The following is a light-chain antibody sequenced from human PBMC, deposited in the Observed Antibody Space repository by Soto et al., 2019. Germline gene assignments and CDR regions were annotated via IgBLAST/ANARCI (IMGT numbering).Light chain of an antibody. CDR2: AAS. Sequence: DIQMTQSPSSLSASVGDSVTITCRASQSISYYLNWYQQKPGKAPKFLIYAASTLQSGVPSRFSGRGSGTDFTLTISSLQPEDFASYYCLQDYGDSWTFGQGTKVEIE. CDR3: LQDYGDSWT. CDR1: QSISYY. J-gene: IGKJ1*01. V-gene: IGKV1-39*01.